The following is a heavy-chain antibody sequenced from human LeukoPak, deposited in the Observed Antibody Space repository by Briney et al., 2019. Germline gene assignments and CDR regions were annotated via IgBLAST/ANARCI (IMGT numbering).Heavy chain of an antibody. Sequence: PSETLSLTCAVYGASFSGYYWSWIRQPPGKGLEWIGEINQSGSTNYNPSLKSRVTISVDTSENQFSLKLSSVTAADTAVYYCARGLVVAATSWFDPWGQGTLVTVSS. D-gene: IGHD2-15*01. J-gene: IGHJ5*02. CDR1: GASFSGYY. V-gene: IGHV4-34*01. CDR2: INQSGST. CDR3: ARGLVVAATSWFDP.